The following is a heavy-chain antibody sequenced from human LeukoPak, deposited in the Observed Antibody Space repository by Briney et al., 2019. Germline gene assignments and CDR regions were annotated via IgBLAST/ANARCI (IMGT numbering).Heavy chain of an antibody. Sequence: PSQTLSLTCSVSGGSISSGGYYWSWIRQHPGKGLEWIGYIYYSGNTYYNPSLKSRVIISVDTSKNQFSLKVNSVTAADTAVYYCARDARLSGTPPFGMDVWGQGTTVTVSS. CDR1: GGSISSGGYY. V-gene: IGHV4-31*03. D-gene: IGHD6-25*01. CDR3: ARDARLSGTPPFGMDV. J-gene: IGHJ6*02. CDR2: IYYSGNT.